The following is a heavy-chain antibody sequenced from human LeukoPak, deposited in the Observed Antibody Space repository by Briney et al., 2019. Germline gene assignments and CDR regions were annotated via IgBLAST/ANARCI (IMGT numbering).Heavy chain of an antibody. V-gene: IGHV3-30-3*01. J-gene: IGHJ3*02. CDR2: ISYDGSNK. CDR3: AKDKGGSYSFDI. Sequence: GGSLRLSCAASGFTFSSYAMHWVRQAPGKGLEWVAVISYDGSNKYYADSVKGRFTISRDNSKNTLYLQMNSLRAEDTAVYYCAKDKGGSYSFDIWGQGTMVTVSS. CDR1: GFTFSSYA. D-gene: IGHD1-26*01.